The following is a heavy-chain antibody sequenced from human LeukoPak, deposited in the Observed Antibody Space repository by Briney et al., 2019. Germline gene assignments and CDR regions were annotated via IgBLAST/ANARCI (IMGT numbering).Heavy chain of an antibody. Sequence: KTSETLSLACAVSGGSISSSNWWSWVRQPPGKGLEWIGEIYHSGSTNYNPSLKSRVTISVDTSKNQFSLKLSSVTAADTAVYYCARVGNRPPRYTFFGGSKPTLYFDYWGQGTLVTVSS. CDR2: IYHSGST. CDR3: ARVGNRPPRYTFFGGSKPTLYFDY. D-gene: IGHD5-24*01. CDR1: GGSISSSNW. V-gene: IGHV4-4*02. J-gene: IGHJ4*02.